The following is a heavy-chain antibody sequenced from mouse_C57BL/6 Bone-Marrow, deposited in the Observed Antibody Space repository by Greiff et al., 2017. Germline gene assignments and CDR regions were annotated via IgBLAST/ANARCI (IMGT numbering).Heavy chain of an antibody. D-gene: IGHD1-1*01. V-gene: IGHV1-81*01. CDR1: GYTFTSYG. CDR2: IYPRSGNT. J-gene: IGHJ4*01. CDR3: ARFFPYYGSSPYAMGY. Sequence: QVQLQQSGAELARPGASVKLSCKASGYTFTSYGISWVKQRTGQGLEWIGEIYPRSGNTSYNEKFKGKATLTADKSSSTAYMQLSSLTSEDSAVYYCARFFPYYGSSPYAMGYWGQGTSVTVSS.